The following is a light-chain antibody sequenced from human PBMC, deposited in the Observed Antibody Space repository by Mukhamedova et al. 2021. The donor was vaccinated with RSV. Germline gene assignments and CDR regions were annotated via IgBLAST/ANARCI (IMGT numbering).Light chain of an antibody. Sequence: SDIGSNTVSWYQQFPGMAPKLLIYSNNQRPSEVPARFSASKSGTSASLAVTGLQSEDEADYYCAAWDDSLHGYVFGTGTKVTVL. CDR1: SDIGSNT. CDR2: SNN. CDR3: AAWDDSLHGYV. V-gene: IGLV1-44*01. J-gene: IGLJ1*01.